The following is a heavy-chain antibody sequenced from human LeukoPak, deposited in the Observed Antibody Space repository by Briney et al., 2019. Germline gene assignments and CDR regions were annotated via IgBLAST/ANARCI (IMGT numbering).Heavy chain of an antibody. Sequence: PSETLSLTCAVYGGSFSGYYWSWIRQPPGKGLEWIGEINHSGSTNYNPSLKSRVTISVDTSKNQFSLKLSSVTAADTAVYYCARENTYYYGSGSSARHWFDPWGQGTLVTVSS. D-gene: IGHD3-10*01. CDR1: GGSFSGYY. CDR2: INHSGST. J-gene: IGHJ5*02. V-gene: IGHV4-34*01. CDR3: ARENTYYYGSGSSARHWFDP.